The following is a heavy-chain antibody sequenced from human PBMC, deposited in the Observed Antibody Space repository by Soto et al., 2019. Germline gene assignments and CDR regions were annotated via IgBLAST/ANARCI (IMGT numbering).Heavy chain of an antibody. V-gene: IGHV4-4*02. CDR1: SGSISSSNW. D-gene: IGHD6-13*01. CDR2: IYHSGST. J-gene: IGHJ4*02. Sequence: PSETLSLTCAVSSGSISSSNWWSWVRQPPGKGLEWIGEIYHSGSTNYNPSLKSRVTISVDKSKNQFSLKLSSVTAADTAVYYCARGSEAAAQSYYFDYCGPGTLVTVSS. CDR3: ARGSEAAAQSYYFDY.